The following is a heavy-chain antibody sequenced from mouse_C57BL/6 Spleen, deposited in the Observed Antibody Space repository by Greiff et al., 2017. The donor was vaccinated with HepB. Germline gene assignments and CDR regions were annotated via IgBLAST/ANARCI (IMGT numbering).Heavy chain of an antibody. CDR1: GYTFTDYE. CDR3: TGGDATEYFDV. CDR2: IDPETGGT. J-gene: IGHJ1*03. D-gene: IGHD1-1*01. Sequence: QVQLQQSGAELVRPGASVTLSCKASGYTFTDYEMHWVKQTPVHGLEWIGAIDPETGGTAYNQKFKGKTILTADKSSSTAYMMLRSLTSEDSAVYYCTGGDATEYFDVWGTGTPVTVSS. V-gene: IGHV1-15*01.